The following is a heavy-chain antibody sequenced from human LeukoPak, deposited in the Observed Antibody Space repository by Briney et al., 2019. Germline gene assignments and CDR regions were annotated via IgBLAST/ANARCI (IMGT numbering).Heavy chain of an antibody. J-gene: IGHJ4*02. D-gene: IGHD6-13*01. Sequence: GGSLRLSCAASGFTFSSYAMSWVRQAPGKGLEWVSHISGSGGSTYYADSVKGRFTLSRDNSKNTLYLQMNSLRAEDTAVYYCAKDLGASSWYVGTDYWGQGTLVTVSS. CDR1: GFTFSSYA. CDR3: AKDLGASSWYVGTDY. CDR2: ISGSGGST. V-gene: IGHV3-23*01.